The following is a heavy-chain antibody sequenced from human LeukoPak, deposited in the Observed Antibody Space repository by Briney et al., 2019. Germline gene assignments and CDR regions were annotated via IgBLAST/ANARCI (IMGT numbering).Heavy chain of an antibody. Sequence: SETLSLTCTVSGASFSDTTYYWAWIRHPPGKGLEWIGSIYFSETKYNPSLKSRITISGDTSKNQFSLKLSSVTAADTAVYYCASPSKLVISRGGFDIWGQGTMVTVSA. CDR1: GASFSDTTYY. CDR2: IYFSET. V-gene: IGHV4-39*01. D-gene: IGHD3-22*01. CDR3: ASPSKLVISRGGFDI. J-gene: IGHJ3*02.